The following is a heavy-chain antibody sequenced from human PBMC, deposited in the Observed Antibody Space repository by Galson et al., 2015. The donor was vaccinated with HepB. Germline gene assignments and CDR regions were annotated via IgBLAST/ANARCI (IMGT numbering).Heavy chain of an antibody. CDR2: ISKGGDII. Sequence: ALRLSCAASGFTFSRYAMNWIRQAPGDGLEWVSYISKGGDIIFYADSVKGRFAISRDTAQNSVSLLMNNLRADDTAVYYCARVSLRAFDIWGQGTLVTVSS. CDR1: GFTFSRYA. CDR3: ARVSLRAFDI. J-gene: IGHJ3*02. V-gene: IGHV3-48*01. D-gene: IGHD3-10*01.